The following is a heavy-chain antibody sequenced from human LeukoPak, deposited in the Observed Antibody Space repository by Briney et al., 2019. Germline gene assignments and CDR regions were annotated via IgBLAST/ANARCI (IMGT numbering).Heavy chain of an antibody. CDR2: ISAYNGNT. CDR3: ARDPTYYYDSSGQPTPHFFDY. V-gene: IGHV1-18*01. CDR1: GYTFTSYG. Sequence: ASVKVSCKASGYTFTSYGISWVRQAPGQGLEWMGWISAYNGNTNYAQKLQGRVTMTTDTSTSTAYMELRSLRSDDTAVYYRARDPTYYYDSSGQPTPHFFDYWGQGTLVTVSS. D-gene: IGHD3-22*01. J-gene: IGHJ4*02.